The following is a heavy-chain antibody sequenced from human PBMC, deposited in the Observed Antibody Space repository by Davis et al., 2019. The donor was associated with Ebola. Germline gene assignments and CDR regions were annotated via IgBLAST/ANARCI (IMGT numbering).Heavy chain of an antibody. CDR3: ATSLRTDTAMEHHWFDP. Sequence: GESLKISCKGSGYSFTSYWIGWVRQMPGKGLEWMGIIYPGDSDTRYSPSFQGQVTISADKSISTAYLQWSSLKASDTAMYYCATSLRTDTAMEHHWFDPWGQGTLVTVSS. CDR1: GYSFTSYW. V-gene: IGHV5-51*01. J-gene: IGHJ5*02. D-gene: IGHD5-18*01. CDR2: IYPGDSDT.